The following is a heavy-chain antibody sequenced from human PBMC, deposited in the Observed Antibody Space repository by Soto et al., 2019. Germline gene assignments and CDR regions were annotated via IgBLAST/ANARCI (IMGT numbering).Heavy chain of an antibody. CDR3: LPAAGTAKQYYYYYYGMEI. CDR1: GFTFSSNW. CDR2: IKEDGSEK. D-gene: IGHD6-13*01. Sequence: PGGSLRLSCAASGFTFSSNWMSWVRQAPGKGLECVSNIKEDGSEKYYVDSVKGRFTISRDNAQNSLFLHMNSLRAEDTAVYYCLPAAGTAKQYYYYYYGMEIWAQGTTVTLSS. J-gene: IGHJ6*02. V-gene: IGHV3-7*01.